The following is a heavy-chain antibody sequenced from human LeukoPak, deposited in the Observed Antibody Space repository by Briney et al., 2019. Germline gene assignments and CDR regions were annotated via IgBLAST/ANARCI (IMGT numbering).Heavy chain of an antibody. V-gene: IGHV4-59*12. CDR2: IYYSGST. D-gene: IGHD6-13*01. CDR3: ARGGIAVTGDAFDI. Sequence: SETLSLTCTVSGGSISSYYWSWVRQPPGEGLEWIGYIYYSGSTNYNPSLKSRVTISVDTSKNQFSLKLTSVTAADTAVYYCARGGIAVTGDAFDIWGQGTMVTVSS. J-gene: IGHJ3*02. CDR1: GGSISSYY.